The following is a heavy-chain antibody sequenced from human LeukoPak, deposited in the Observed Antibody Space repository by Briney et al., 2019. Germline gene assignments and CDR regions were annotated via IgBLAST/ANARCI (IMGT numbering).Heavy chain of an antibody. CDR1: GLTFSSIW. J-gene: IGHJ4*02. V-gene: IGHV3-7*04. CDR2: IKQDGSEK. D-gene: IGHD6-13*01. Sequence: PGGSRRLSCAASGLTFSSIWISWFGRAPGKGRDGVANIKQDGSEKYYVDSVKGRFTISRDNAKNSLYLQMSSLRAEDTAVYYCAKDWGYGEAGIDFWGQGTLVTVSS. CDR3: AKDWGYGEAGIDF.